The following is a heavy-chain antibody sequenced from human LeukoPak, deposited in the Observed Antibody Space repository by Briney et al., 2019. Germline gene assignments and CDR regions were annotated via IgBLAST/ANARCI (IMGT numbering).Heavy chain of an antibody. CDR1: GYTFTSYG. V-gene: IGHV1-18*01. CDR2: ISAYNGNT. CDR3: ARARTYYYDSSGYPSAFDI. J-gene: IGHJ3*02. Sequence: ASVKVSCKASGYTFTSYGISWVRQAPGQGLEWMGWISAYNGNTNYAQKLQGRVTMTTDTSTSTAYMELRSLRSDDTAVYYCARARTYYYDSSGYPSAFDIWGQGTMVTVSS. D-gene: IGHD3-22*01.